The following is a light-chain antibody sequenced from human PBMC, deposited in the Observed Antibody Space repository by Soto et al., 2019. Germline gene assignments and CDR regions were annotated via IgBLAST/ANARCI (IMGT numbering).Light chain of an antibody. Sequence: QSVLTQPPSVSAAPGQKVTISCSGSSSNIGNNYVSWYQHFPGTAPKLLIYDNNERPSGIPDRFSGSKSGTSATLGITGLQTGDEADYYCGTWDTSLSAVVFGGGTKLTVL. CDR3: GTWDTSLSAVV. V-gene: IGLV1-51*01. CDR2: DNN. CDR1: SSNIGNNY. J-gene: IGLJ2*01.